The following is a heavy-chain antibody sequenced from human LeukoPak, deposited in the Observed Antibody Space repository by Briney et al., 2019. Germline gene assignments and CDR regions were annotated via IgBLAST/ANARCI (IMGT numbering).Heavy chain of an antibody. D-gene: IGHD1/OR15-1a*01. CDR3: ARVLTTRNIDY. CDR1: GGSFSGYY. J-gene: IGHJ4*02. Sequence: SETLSLTCAVYGGSFSGYYWSWIRQPPGKGLEWIGEINHSGSTNYNPSLKSRVTISVDTSKNQFSLKLSSVTVADTAVYYCARVLTTRNIDYWGQGTLVTVSS. V-gene: IGHV4-34*01. CDR2: INHSGST.